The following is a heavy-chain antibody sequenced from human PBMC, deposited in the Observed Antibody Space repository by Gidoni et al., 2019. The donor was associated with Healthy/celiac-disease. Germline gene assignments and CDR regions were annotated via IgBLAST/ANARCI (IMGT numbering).Heavy chain of an antibody. D-gene: IGHD3-22*01. J-gene: IGHJ4*02. V-gene: IGHV3-9*01. CDR3: AKDMGYYYASSGEGFAY. CDR1: GFSFDEYA. CDR2: ISWNSGSI. Sequence: DVQLVASGGGLGQPGRSLSLSCAACGFSFDEYAMPWVRPAPGKVLGWFSCISWNSGSIGYADSVKGRFTISRDNAKNSLYLQMNSLRAEDTGMYYCAKDMGYYYASSGEGFAYWGQGTLVTVSS.